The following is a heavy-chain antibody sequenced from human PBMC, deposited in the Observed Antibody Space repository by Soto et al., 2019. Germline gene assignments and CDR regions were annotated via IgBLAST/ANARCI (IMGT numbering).Heavy chain of an antibody. CDR1: GFTLSDHY. D-gene: IGHD3-22*01. Sequence: GGSLRLSCAVSGFTLSDHYIDWVRQAPGKGLEWVGRSRDKPQGYSTAYAASVKGRFTTSRDESKNSAYLQMNSLKTEDAAVYYCVRATYFSDSSGYTRCLDYWGQGTLVTVSS. V-gene: IGHV3-72*01. J-gene: IGHJ4*02. CDR3: VRATYFSDSSGYTRCLDY. CDR2: SRDKPQGYST.